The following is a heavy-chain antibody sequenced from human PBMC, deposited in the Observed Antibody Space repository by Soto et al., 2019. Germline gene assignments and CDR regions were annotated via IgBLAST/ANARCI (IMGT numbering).Heavy chain of an antibody. CDR3: AKNRWSAGYEVDY. CDR1: GFTFSNYA. V-gene: IGHV3-23*01. D-gene: IGHD6-13*01. CDR2: IGGNAITT. Sequence: EVQLLESGGGLVQPGGSLRLSCAASGFTFSNYAMSWVRQAPGEGLEWVSVIGGNAITTFYADSVKGRFTISRDNSKNTLYLQMNSLRADDTAIYYGAKNRWSAGYEVDYGGQGSLVTVCS. J-gene: IGHJ4*02.